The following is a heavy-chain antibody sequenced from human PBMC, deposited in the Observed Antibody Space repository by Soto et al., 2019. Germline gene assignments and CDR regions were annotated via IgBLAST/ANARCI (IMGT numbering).Heavy chain of an antibody. V-gene: IGHV3-23*01. CDR1: GFSFNSYA. Sequence: PGRSPRLSCAASGFSFNSYAMSWFRQAPGKGLEWVSAISGSGGSTYYADSVKGRFTISRDNSKNTLYLQMNSLRAEDTAVYYCAKDRHDRDYMDVWGKGTTVSVSS. J-gene: IGHJ6*03. CDR2: ISGSGGST. CDR3: AKDRHDRDYMDV. D-gene: IGHD6-6*01.